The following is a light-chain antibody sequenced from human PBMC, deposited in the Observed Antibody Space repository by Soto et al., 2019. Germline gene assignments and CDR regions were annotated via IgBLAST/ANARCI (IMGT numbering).Light chain of an antibody. CDR3: SSYTSSTSVV. V-gene: IGLV2-14*01. CDR1: SSDIGGYNY. J-gene: IGLJ2*01. CDR2: EVS. Sequence: QSVLTQPASVSGSPGQSITISCTGTSSDIGGYNYVSWYQHHPGKAPKLMIYEVSNRPSGVSNRFSGSNSGNTASLTISGLQAEDEAYYYCSSYTSSTSVVFGGGTKLTVL.